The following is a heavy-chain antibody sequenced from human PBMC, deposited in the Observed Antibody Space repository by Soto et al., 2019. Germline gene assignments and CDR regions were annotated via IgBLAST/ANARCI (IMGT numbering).Heavy chain of an antibody. Sequence: QLQLQESGSGLVKPSQTLSLTCAVSGGSISSGGYSWSWIRQPPGKGLEWIGYIYHSGSTYYNPSLNSRATISVDRSKNQFSLKLSSVTAADTAVYYCARGMTTVTTIDYWGQGTLVTVSS. J-gene: IGHJ4*02. CDR1: GGSISSGGYS. CDR3: ARGMTTVTTIDY. CDR2: IYHSGST. V-gene: IGHV4-30-2*01. D-gene: IGHD4-4*01.